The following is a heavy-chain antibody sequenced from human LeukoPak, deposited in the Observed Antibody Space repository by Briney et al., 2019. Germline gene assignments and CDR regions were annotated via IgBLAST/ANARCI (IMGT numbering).Heavy chain of an antibody. V-gene: IGHV4-61*02. D-gene: IGHD3-10*01. J-gene: IGHJ5*02. CDR1: GGSISSGSYY. Sequence: SETLSLTCTVSGGSISSGSYYWSWIRQPAGKGLEWIGRIYTSGSTNYNPSLKSRVTISVDTSKNQFSLKLSSVTAADTAVYYCARDRAANWFDPWGQGTLVTVCS. CDR2: IYTSGST. CDR3: ARDRAANWFDP.